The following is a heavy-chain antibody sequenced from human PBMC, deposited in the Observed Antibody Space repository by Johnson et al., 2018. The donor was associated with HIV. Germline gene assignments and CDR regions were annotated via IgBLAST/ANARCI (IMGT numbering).Heavy chain of an antibody. V-gene: IGHV3-11*01. CDR3: ARERRSTNTWYVRDAFDI. CDR2: ISSSGSTM. Sequence: QVQLVESGGGLVQPGGSLRLSCAAPGLTFSDYYMTWIRQAPGKGLEWVSYISSSGSTMYYADSVKGRFTISRDNALNSLYLQMNSLRAEDTALYYCARERRSTNTWYVRDAFDIWGQGTMVTVSS. D-gene: IGHD2-2*01. CDR1: GLTFSDYY. J-gene: IGHJ3*02.